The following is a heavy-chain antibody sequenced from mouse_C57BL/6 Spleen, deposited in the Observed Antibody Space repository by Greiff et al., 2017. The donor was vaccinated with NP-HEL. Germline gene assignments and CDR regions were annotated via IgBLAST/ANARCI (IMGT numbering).Heavy chain of an antibody. V-gene: IGHV1-82*01. CDR3: ARAGYYGSSWFAS. J-gene: IGHJ3*01. Sequence: VQLQQSGPELVKPGASVKISCKASGYAFSSSWMNWVKQRPGKGLEWIGRIYPGDGDTNYNGKFKGKATLTADKSSSTAYMQLSSLTSEDSAVYFCARAGYYGSSWFASWGQGTLVTVSA. CDR2: IYPGDGDT. CDR1: GYAFSSSW. D-gene: IGHD1-1*01.